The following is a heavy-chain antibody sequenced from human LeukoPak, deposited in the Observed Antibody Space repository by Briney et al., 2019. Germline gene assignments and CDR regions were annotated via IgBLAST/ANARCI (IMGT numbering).Heavy chain of an antibody. CDR2: ISGSGGST. D-gene: IGHD2-2*01. Sequence: GGTLRLSCAASGFTFSSYGMSWVRQAPGKGLEWVSAISGSGGSTYYADSVKGRFTISRDNSKNTLYLQMNSLRAEDTAVYYCARFLIVVVPAAHDAFDIWGQGTMVTVSS. J-gene: IGHJ3*02. CDR1: GFTFSSYG. V-gene: IGHV3-23*01. CDR3: ARFLIVVVPAAHDAFDI.